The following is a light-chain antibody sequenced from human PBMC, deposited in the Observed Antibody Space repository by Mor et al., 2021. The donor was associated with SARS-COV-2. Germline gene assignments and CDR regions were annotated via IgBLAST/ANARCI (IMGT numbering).Light chain of an antibody. J-gene: IGKJ4*02. V-gene: IGKV3-15*01. Sequence: LSCRAGQSVSSNLAWYQQKPGQAPRLLIHGASSRAPGLPARFSGSGSGTEFTLTISSLQSEDFAVYYCQQYDNWPLTFGGG. CDR3: QQYDNWPLT. CDR2: GAS. CDR1: QSVSSN.